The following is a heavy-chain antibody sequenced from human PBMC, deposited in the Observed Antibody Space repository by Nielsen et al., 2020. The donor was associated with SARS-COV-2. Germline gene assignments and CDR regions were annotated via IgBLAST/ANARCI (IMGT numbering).Heavy chain of an antibody. CDR2: IYYDGSKK. CDR3: ARESGVGELLGVSFDY. D-gene: IGHD3-10*01. V-gene: IGHV3-33*01. Sequence: GGSLRLSCAASGFTFSSYGMHWVRQAPGKGLEWVAIIYYDGSKKYYADSVNGRFTISRDNSKNTLYLQMNSLRGEDTAVYYCARESGVGELLGVSFDYWGQGTLVTVS. CDR1: GFTFSSYG. J-gene: IGHJ4*02.